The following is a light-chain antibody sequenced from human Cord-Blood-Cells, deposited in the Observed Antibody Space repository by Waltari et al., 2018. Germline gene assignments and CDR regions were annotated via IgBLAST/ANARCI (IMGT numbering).Light chain of an antibody. Sequence: PVLTPPPPASATPVQRVTTSSSASSSNIGSNYVYWYQQLPGTAPKLLIDRNNQRPSGVPDRFSGSKSGTSASLAISGLRSEDEADYYCAAWDDSLSGWVFGGGTKLTVL. J-gene: IGLJ3*02. V-gene: IGLV1-47*01. CDR1: SSNIGSNY. CDR3: AAWDDSLSGWV. CDR2: RNN.